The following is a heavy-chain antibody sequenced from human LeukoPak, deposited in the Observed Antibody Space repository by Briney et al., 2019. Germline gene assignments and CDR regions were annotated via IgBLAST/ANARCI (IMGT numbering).Heavy chain of an antibody. V-gene: IGHV4-39*01. Sequence: SKTLSLTCSVSGGSIISSNYYWGWIRQPPGKGLEWIGSIYQSGSGSSYYNPSLKSRVTISGDTSKNQFFLRLSSVTAADTAVYYCASTLRFLPYRRFDYWGQGTLVTVPS. CDR3: ASTLRFLPYRRFDY. D-gene: IGHD3-3*01. CDR2: IYQSGSGSS. J-gene: IGHJ4*02. CDR1: GGSIISSNYY.